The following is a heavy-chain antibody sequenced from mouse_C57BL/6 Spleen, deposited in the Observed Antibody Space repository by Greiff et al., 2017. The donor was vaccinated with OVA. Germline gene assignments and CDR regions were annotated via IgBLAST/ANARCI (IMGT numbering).Heavy chain of an antibody. CDR2: IDPSDSYT. J-gene: IGHJ1*03. D-gene: IGHD2-3*01. CDR3: ARRDGYWYFDV. Sequence: VQLQQPGAELVMPGASVKLSCKASGYTFTSYWMHWVKQRPGQGLEWIGEIDPSDSYTNYNQKFKGKSTLTVDKSSSTAYMPLRSLTSEASAVYSCARRDGYWYFDVWGTGTTVTVSS. V-gene: IGHV1-69*01. CDR1: GYTFTSYW.